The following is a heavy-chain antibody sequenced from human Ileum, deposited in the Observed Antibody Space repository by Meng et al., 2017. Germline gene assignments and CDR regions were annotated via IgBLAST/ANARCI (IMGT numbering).Heavy chain of an antibody. CDR3: ARERFYYYDSSGSIN. V-gene: IGHV1-2*06. Sequence: VQSGEEVKKPGASVKVSCKASGYTFTGYYMHWVRQAPGQGLEWMGRINPNSGGTNYAQKFQGRVTMTRDTSISTAYMELSRLRSDDTAVYYCARERFYYYDSSGSINWGQGTLVTVSS. CDR1: GYTFTGYY. CDR2: INPNSGGT. D-gene: IGHD3-22*01. J-gene: IGHJ4*02.